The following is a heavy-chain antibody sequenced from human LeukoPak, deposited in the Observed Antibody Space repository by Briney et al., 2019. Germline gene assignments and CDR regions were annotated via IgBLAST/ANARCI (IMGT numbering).Heavy chain of an antibody. CDR2: LYSGGNT. V-gene: IGHV3-53*01. CDR1: GFTVSSRY. J-gene: IGHJ4*02. D-gene: IGHD3-10*01. CDR3: ATSLLVVQGVIFAY. Sequence: GGSLRLSCAASGFTVSSRYMSWVRQAPGEGLEWVSVLYSGGNTYYADSVEGRFTVSRDDSMNTLYLQMNSLRAEDTAVYYCATSLLVVQGVIFAYWGQGTLVAVSS.